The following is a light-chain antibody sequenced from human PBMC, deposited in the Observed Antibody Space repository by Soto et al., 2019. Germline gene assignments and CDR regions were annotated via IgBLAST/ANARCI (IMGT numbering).Light chain of an antibody. Sequence: DIQMTQSPSSLSASVGHRVTITCRASQSISTYLNWYLQKPGKAPKLLIYAASSLQSGVPSRFSGSGSGTDLTLTISSLQPEDFATYYCQQSYRTPRTFGQGTKVDIK. CDR1: QSISTY. J-gene: IGKJ1*01. CDR2: AAS. CDR3: QQSYRTPRT. V-gene: IGKV1-39*01.